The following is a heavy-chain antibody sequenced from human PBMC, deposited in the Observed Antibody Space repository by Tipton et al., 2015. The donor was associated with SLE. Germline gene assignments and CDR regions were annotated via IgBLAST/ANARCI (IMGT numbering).Heavy chain of an antibody. D-gene: IGHD5-12*01. J-gene: IGHJ4*02. CDR2: ISAYNGNT. Sequence: QLAQSGAEVKKPGASVKVSCKASGYTFTSYGISWVRQAPGQGLEWMGWISAYNGNTNYAQKLQGRVTMTTDTSTGTAYMELRSLRSDDPAVYYCASAPIVAPLSVRPFAYWGQGTLVTVSS. CDR1: GYTFTSYG. CDR3: ASAPIVAPLSVRPFAY. V-gene: IGHV1-18*01.